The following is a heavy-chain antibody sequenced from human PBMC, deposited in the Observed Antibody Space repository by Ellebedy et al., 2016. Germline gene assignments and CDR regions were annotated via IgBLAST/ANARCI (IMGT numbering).Heavy chain of an antibody. CDR3: AREAGGGQLLEPVDY. D-gene: IGHD1-1*01. CDR1: GFTFSSYS. J-gene: IGHJ4*02. Sequence: GESLKISCAASGFTFSSYSMNWVRQAPGKGLEWVSYISSSSTIYYADSVKGRFTVSRDNAKNSLYLQMNSLRDEDTAVYYCAREAGGGQLLEPVDYWGQGTLVTVSS. V-gene: IGHV3-48*02. CDR2: ISSSSTI.